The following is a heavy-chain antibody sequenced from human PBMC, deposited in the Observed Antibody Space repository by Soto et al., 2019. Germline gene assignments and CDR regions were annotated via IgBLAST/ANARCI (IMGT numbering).Heavy chain of an antibody. J-gene: IGHJ6*03. D-gene: IGHD3-22*01. Sequence: LGESLKISCKGTGYSFTSYWIGWMRQMPGKGLEWMGIIYPGDSDTRYSPSFQGQVTISADKSISTAYLQWSSLKASDTAMYYCARSGLEFYYYYYMDVWGKGTKVTVS. V-gene: IGHV5-51*01. CDR2: IYPGDSDT. CDR3: ARSGLEFYYYYYMDV. CDR1: GYSFTSYW.